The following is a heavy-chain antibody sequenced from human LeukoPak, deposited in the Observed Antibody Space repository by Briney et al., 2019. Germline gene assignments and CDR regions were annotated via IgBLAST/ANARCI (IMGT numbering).Heavy chain of an antibody. CDR2: INPNSGGT. J-gene: IGHJ4*02. CDR1: GYTFTGYY. D-gene: IGHD2-15*01. Sequence: ASVKVSCKASGYTFTGYYMHWVRQAPGQGLEWMGWINPNSGGTNYAQKFQGRVTMTRDTSISTAYMELSRLRSDDTAVYYCARLYPRAGSRDRGFDCWGQGTLVTVSS. V-gene: IGHV1-2*02. CDR3: ARLYPRAGSRDRGFDC.